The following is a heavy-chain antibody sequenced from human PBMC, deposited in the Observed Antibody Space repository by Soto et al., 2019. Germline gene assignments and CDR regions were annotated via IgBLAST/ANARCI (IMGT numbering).Heavy chain of an antibody. CDR3: TTSTGSGWYAFDY. CDR2: IKSKTDGGTT. Sequence: VGSLRLSCAPSGFSFSNAWMSWVRRAPGKGLECVGRIKSKTDGGTTDYAAPVKGRFTISRDDSKNKLYLQMNSLKTEDTAVYYCTTSTGSGWYAFDYWGQGTLVTVSS. V-gene: IGHV3-15*01. D-gene: IGHD6-19*01. CDR1: GFSFSNAW. J-gene: IGHJ4*02.